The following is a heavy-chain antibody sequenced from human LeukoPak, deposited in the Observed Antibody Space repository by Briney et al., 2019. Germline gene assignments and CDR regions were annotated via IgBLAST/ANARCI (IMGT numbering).Heavy chain of an antibody. CDR1: GYTFTGYY. Sequence: ASVKVSCKASGYTFTGYYMHWVRQAPGQGLEWMGWINPNSGGTNYAQKFQGRVTMTRDTSISTAYMELSRLRSDDTAVYYCARDSKAVAGSGNYYYYYMDVWGKGTTVTVSS. V-gene: IGHV1-2*02. D-gene: IGHD6-19*01. CDR2: INPNSGGT. CDR3: ARDSKAVAGSGNYYYYYMDV. J-gene: IGHJ6*03.